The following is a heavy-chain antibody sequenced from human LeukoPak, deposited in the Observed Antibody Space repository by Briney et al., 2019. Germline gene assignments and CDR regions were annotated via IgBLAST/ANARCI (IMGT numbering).Heavy chain of an antibody. V-gene: IGHV3-23*01. Sequence: QAGGSLRLSCAPSGFTFSSYGMHWVRQAPGKGLEWVSAISGSGGSTYYADSVKGRFTISRDDSKNTLYLQMNSLRAEDTAVYYCAKDSGYSYAYNWFDPWGQGTLVTVSS. CDR1: GFTFSSYG. CDR3: AKDSGYSYAYNWFDP. D-gene: IGHD5-18*01. CDR2: ISGSGGST. J-gene: IGHJ5*02.